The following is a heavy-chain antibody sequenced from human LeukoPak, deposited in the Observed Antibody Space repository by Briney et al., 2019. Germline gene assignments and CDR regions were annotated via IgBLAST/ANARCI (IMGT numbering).Heavy chain of an antibody. CDR2: SGST. Sequence: SETLSLTCTVSGGSIWSHYWSWIRQPPGKGLEWIGYSGSTNYNPSLMSRVAISVHTSKNQVSLKLSSVTAADTAVYYCARVQRQLVHLPRYYYYYMDVCGNGTTVTVSS. V-gene: IGHV4-59*11. CDR1: GGSIWSHY. J-gene: IGHJ6*03. CDR3: ARVQRQLVHLPRYYYYYMDV. D-gene: IGHD6-6*01.